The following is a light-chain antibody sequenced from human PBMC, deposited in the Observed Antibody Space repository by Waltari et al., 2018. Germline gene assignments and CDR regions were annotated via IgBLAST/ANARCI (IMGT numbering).Light chain of an antibody. J-gene: IGKJ1*01. V-gene: IGKV3-20*01. CDR3: QQYGRSPWT. CDR2: DAS. CDR1: QSVSSNY. Sequence: FVLTQSPGTLSLSPGHRVILSCRASQSVSSNYLAWYQQNPGQAPRLLIYDASNRATGIADRFSGSGSGTDFTLTISRLEPEDVAVYYCQQYGRSPWTFGQGTKVEIK.